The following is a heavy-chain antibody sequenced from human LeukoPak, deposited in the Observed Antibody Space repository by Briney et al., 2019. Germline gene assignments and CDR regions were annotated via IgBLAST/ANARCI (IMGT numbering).Heavy chain of an antibody. CDR2: ISGSGVTT. Sequence: PGGSLRLSCAASGFTFSNYGMSWVRQAPGKGLEWVSAISGSGVTTYYADSVKGRFTISRDNSKNTLYLQMNSLRAEDTALYYCGRAYDFSRHWGQGTLVTVSS. CDR3: GRAYDFSRH. D-gene: IGHD3-3*01. J-gene: IGHJ4*02. V-gene: IGHV3-23*01. CDR1: GFTFSNYG.